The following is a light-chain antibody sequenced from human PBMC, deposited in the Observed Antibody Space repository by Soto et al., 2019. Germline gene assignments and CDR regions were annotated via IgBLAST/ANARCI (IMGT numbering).Light chain of an antibody. J-gene: IGLJ2*01. Sequence: SYELTQPPSVSVSPGQTASITCSGGKLGDKYACWYQQKPGQSPVLVIYQDSKRPSGIPERFSGSNSGNTATLTISGTHAMDEAYYYCQAWDSSTVVFGGGTKVTVL. V-gene: IGLV3-1*01. CDR1: KLGDKY. CDR3: QAWDSSTVV. CDR2: QDS.